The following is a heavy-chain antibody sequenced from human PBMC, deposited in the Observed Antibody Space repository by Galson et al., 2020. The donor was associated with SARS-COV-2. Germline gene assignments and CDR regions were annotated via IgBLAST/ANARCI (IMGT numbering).Heavy chain of an antibody. Sequence: SETLSLTCTVSGGSISSYYWSWIRQPPGKGLEWIGYISYSGSTNYNPSLKSRVTISVDTSKNQFSLKLSSVTAADTAVYYCARGTGSSWYMFRYWGQGTLVTVSS. D-gene: IGHD6-13*01. CDR1: GGSISSYY. CDR2: ISYSGST. V-gene: IGHV4-59*01. J-gene: IGHJ4*02. CDR3: ARGTGSSWYMFRY.